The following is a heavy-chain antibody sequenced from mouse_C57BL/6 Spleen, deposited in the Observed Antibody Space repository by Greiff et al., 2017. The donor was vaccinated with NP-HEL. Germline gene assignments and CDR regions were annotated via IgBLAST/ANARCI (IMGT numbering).Heavy chain of an antibody. CDR1: GYTFTSYW. Sequence: VKLQQPGAELVRPGSSVKLSCKASGYTFTSYWMDWVKQRPGQGLEWIGNIYPSDSETHYNQKFKDKATLTVDKSSSTAYMQLSSLTSEDSAVYYCARDGSSYGDFDYWGQGTTLTVSS. V-gene: IGHV1-61*01. CDR3: ARDGSSYGDFDY. J-gene: IGHJ2*01. D-gene: IGHD1-1*01. CDR2: IYPSDSET.